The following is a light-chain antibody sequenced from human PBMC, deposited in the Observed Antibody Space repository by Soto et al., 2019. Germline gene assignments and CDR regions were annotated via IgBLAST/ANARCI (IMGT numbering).Light chain of an antibody. CDR1: QDISNY. CDR3: QQYNSYSKP. V-gene: IGKV1-33*01. Sequence: IKMNKSPAALSAYVGDRVTITCQASQDISNYLNWYQQKPGKDPKLLIYDASNLETGVPSRFSGSGSGTDFTFTISSLQPDEFATYDCQQYNSYSKPFGQLTKVAIK. J-gene: IGKJ1*01. CDR2: DAS.